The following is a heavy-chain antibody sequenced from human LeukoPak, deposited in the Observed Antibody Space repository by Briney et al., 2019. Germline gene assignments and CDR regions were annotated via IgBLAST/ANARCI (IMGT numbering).Heavy chain of an antibody. D-gene: IGHD3-10*01. CDR2: ISSSSSYI. CDR1: GFTFSSYA. V-gene: IGHV3-21*01. CDR3: AREEVLWFGELYGMDV. Sequence: PGGSLRLSCAASGFTFSSYAMHWVRQAPGKGLEWVSSISSSSSYIYYADSVKGRFTISRDNAKNSLYLQMNSLRAEDTAVYYCAREEVLWFGELYGMDVWGQGTTVTVSS. J-gene: IGHJ6*02.